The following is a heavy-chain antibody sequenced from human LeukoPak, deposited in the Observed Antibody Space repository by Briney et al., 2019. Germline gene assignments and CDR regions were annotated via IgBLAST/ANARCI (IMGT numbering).Heavy chain of an antibody. D-gene: IGHD3-22*01. CDR1: GGSFSGYY. CDR2: INHSGST. V-gene: IGHV4-34*01. Sequence: SETLSLTCAVYGGSFSGYYWSWIRQPPGKGLEWIGEINHSGSTNYNPSLKSRVTISVDTSKNQFSLKLSSVTAADTAVYYCAGSSGYYHDAFDIWGQGTMVTVSS. J-gene: IGHJ3*02. CDR3: AGSSGYYHDAFDI.